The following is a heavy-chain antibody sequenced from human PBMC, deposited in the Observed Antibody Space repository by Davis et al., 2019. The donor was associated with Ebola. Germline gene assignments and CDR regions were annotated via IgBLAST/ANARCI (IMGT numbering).Heavy chain of an antibody. D-gene: IGHD2-15*01. Sequence: PGGSLRLSCAASGFTFSSYAMHWVRQAPGKGLEWVAVISYDGSNKYYADSVKGRFTISRDNSKNTLYLQMNSLRAEDTAVYYCARDTLKCSGGSCYLHYYYYYGMDVWGQGTTVTVSS. J-gene: IGHJ6*02. CDR2: ISYDGSNK. V-gene: IGHV3-30-3*01. CDR1: GFTFSSYA. CDR3: ARDTLKCSGGSCYLHYYYYYGMDV.